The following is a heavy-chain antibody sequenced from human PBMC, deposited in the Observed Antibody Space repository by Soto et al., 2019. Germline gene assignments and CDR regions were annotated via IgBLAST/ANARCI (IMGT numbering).Heavy chain of an antibody. Sequence: PSETLSLTCRVSGGSISSSSYYWGWIRQPPGKGLEWIGSIYYSGSTYDNPSLKSRVTILVDASNFPLSLKLSSVTAXVTALYYCARIEYYDSSGYFDYWGHGPLVAVS. D-gene: IGHD3-22*01. CDR2: IYYSGST. CDR3: ARIEYYDSSGYFDY. J-gene: IGHJ4*03. V-gene: IGHV4-39*01. CDR1: GGSISSSSYY.